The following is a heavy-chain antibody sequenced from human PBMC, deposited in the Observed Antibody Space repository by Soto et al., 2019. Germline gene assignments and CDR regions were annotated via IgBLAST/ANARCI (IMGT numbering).Heavy chain of an antibody. CDR1: GFTFSGYW. CDR3: ARVPIGYSNGYRYG. CDR2: IKQDGSEK. V-gene: IGHV3-7*01. D-gene: IGHD3-22*01. Sequence: PGGSLRLSCAASGFTFSGYWMSWVRQAPGKGLEWVANIKQDGSEKYYVDSVKGRFTISRDNAKNSLYLQMNSLRAEDTAVYYCARVPIGYSNGYRYGRGQGTLVTVSS. J-gene: IGHJ4*02.